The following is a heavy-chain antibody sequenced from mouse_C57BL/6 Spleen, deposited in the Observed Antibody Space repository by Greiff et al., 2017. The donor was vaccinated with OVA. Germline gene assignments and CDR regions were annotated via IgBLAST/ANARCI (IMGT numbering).Heavy chain of an antibody. D-gene: IGHD4-1*01. CDR2: ISSGSSTI. V-gene: IGHV5-17*01. CDR3: ARPHDWDKDYFDY. J-gene: IGHJ2*01. Sequence: EVHLVESGGGLVKPGGSLKLSCAASGFTFSDYGMHWVRQAPEKGLEWVAYISSGSSTIYYADTVKGRFTISRDNAKNTLFLQMTSLRSEDTAMYYCARPHDWDKDYFDYWGQGTTLTVSS. CDR1: GFTFSDYG.